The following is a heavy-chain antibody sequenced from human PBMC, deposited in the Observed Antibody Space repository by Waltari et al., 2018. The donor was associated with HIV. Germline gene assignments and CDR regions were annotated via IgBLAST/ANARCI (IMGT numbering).Heavy chain of an antibody. V-gene: IGHV3-23*01. CDR1: GFTCSNYA. Sequence: EVQLLESGGGLVQPGGSLRLSCTAAGFTCSNYAMNWVRKATGKGLGWVSGISSSGGSTDYADSVKGRFTISRDNSKNMLYMQMNSLRAEDTAVYYCAKDRDSSGWYPGGMDVWGQETTVTVSS. CDR2: ISSSGGST. CDR3: AKDRDSSGWYPGGMDV. J-gene: IGHJ6*02. D-gene: IGHD6-19*01.